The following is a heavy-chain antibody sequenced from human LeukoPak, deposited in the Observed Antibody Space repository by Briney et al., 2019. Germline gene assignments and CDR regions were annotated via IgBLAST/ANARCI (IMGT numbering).Heavy chain of an antibody. V-gene: IGHV3-48*02. J-gene: IGHJ3*02. CDR3: AAGRAFDI. CDR1: GFTFSSNS. Sequence: GGSLRLSCVASGFTFSSNSMNWVRQAPGKRLEWVSYISSTSSTKYYADSVKGRFTISRDNAKNSLYLQVNSLRDEDTAVYYCAAGRAFDIWGQGTMVTVSS. CDR2: ISSTSSTK.